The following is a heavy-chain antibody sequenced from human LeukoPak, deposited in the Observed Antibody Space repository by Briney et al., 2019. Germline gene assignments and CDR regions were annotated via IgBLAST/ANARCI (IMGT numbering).Heavy chain of an antibody. CDR2: ISSSGGST. J-gene: IGHJ4*02. V-gene: IGHV3-23*01. D-gene: IGHD4-17*01. CDR1: GFTFSSYA. Sequence: GGSLRLSCAATGFTFSSYAMSWVRQAPGKGLEWVSGISSSGGSTYYADSVKGRFTISRDNSKHTLFLQMSSLRAVDTAVYYCAKDFCGDKRGPGGWCGDYWGQGTLVTVSS. CDR3: AKDFCGDKRGPGGWCGDY.